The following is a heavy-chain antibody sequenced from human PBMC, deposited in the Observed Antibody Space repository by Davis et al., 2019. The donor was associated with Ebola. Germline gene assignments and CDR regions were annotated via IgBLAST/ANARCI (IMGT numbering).Heavy chain of an antibody. Sequence: GESLKISCAASGFTFSSYSMNWVRQAPGKGLEWVSFISSSSSYIYYADSVKGRFTISRDNAKNSLYLQMNSLRAEDTAVYYCARVDYDILTGYCDYWGQGTLVTVSS. CDR1: GFTFSSYS. CDR3: ARVDYDILTGYCDY. CDR2: ISSSSSYI. D-gene: IGHD3-9*01. V-gene: IGHV3-21*01. J-gene: IGHJ4*02.